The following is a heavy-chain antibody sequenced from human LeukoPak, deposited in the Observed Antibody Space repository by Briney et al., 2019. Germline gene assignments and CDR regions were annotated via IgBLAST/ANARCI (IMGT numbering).Heavy chain of an antibody. D-gene: IGHD6-13*01. J-gene: IGHJ4*02. CDR3: AGYSSSWYQSYFDY. V-gene: IGHV4-39*07. CDR1: GVSISRSSYY. CDR2: IYYSGSA. Sequence: KPSETLSLTCTVSGVSISRSSYYWGWIRQPPGKGLEWIGSIYYSGSAYYNPSLKSRVTMSVDTSKNQFSLKLSSVTAADTAVYYCAGYSSSWYQSYFDYWGQGTLVTVSS.